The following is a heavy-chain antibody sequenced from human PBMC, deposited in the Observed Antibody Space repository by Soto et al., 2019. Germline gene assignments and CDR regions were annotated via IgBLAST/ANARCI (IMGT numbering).Heavy chain of an antibody. CDR3: ARHGGGSSWFYYYYGMDV. D-gene: IGHD6-13*01. J-gene: IGHJ6*02. CDR1: GGSISSSSYY. V-gene: IGHV4-39*01. CDR2: IYYSGST. Sequence: SETLSLTCTVSGGSISSSSYYWGWIRQPPGKGLEWIGSIYYSGSTYYNPSLKSRVTISVDTSKNQFSLRLSSVTAADTAVYYCARHGGGSSWFYYYYGMDVWGQGTTVTVSS.